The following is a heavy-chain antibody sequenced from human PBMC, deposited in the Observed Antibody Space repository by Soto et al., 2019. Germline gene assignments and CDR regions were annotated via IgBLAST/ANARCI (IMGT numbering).Heavy chain of an antibody. CDR2: ISGSGGST. CDR1: GFTFSSYA. D-gene: IGHD2-2*01. CDR3: AKDIVPAAMTNVRDDY. J-gene: IGHJ4*02. Sequence: GGSLRLSYAASGFTFSSYAMSWVRQAPGKGLEWVSAISGSGGSTYYADSVKGRFTISRDNSKNTLYLQMNSLRAEDTAVYYCAKDIVPAAMTNVRDDYWGQGTLVTVSS. V-gene: IGHV3-23*01.